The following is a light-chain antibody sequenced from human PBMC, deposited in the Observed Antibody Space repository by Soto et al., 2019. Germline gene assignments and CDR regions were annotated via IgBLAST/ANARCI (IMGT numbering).Light chain of an antibody. CDR2: NNN. Sequence: VLTQPPSASGTPGQTVTISCSGSSSNIGSNLVNWYQLLPGTTPRLLIYNNNQRPSAVPDRFSGSKSGTSASLAISGLQSEDEGDYFCALWDDSLNGLRVFGGGTKLTVL. CDR3: ALWDDSLNGLRV. CDR1: SSNIGSNL. J-gene: IGLJ3*02. V-gene: IGLV1-44*01.